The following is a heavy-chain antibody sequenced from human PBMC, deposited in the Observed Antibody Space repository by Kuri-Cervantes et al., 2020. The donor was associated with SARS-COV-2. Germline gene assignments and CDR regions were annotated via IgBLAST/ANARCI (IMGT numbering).Heavy chain of an antibody. V-gene: IGHV3-74*01. Sequence: GGSLRLSCAASGFTFSNAWMSWVRQAPGKGLVWVSRISTDGSSTSYADSVKGRFTISRDNVKNTLYLEMNSLGAEDTAVYYCARAPTLPVAGGFDYWGQGTLVTVSS. CDR1: GFTFSNAW. J-gene: IGHJ4*02. CDR3: ARAPTLPVAGGFDY. D-gene: IGHD6-19*01. CDR2: ISTDGSST.